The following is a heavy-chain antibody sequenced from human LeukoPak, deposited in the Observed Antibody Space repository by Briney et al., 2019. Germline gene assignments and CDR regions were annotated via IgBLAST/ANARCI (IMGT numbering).Heavy chain of an antibody. CDR1: GCTLTEFL. CDR3: AVGMDV. Sequence: ASVKVSCKVSGCTLTEFLMNWVRQAPGKGLELMGGFYREDGETIYAQKFQGRVTMTEDTSTDTAYMELSSLRSEDTALYYCAVGMDVWGQGTTVTVSS. J-gene: IGHJ6*02. CDR2: FYREDGET. V-gene: IGHV1-24*01.